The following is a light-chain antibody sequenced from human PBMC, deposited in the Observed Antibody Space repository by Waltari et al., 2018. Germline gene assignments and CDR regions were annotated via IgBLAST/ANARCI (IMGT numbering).Light chain of an antibody. Sequence: QSALPQPPSASGSPGQSVTIPCTGTSSDVGTYNYVSWYHQHPGKAPKPLIYEVSKRPAGVPDRFSGSKSGNTASLTVSGLQAEDEADYYCSSYAGSNNWVFGGGTKLTVL. J-gene: IGLJ3*02. CDR2: EVS. CDR1: SSDVGTYNY. V-gene: IGLV2-8*01. CDR3: SSYAGSNNWV.